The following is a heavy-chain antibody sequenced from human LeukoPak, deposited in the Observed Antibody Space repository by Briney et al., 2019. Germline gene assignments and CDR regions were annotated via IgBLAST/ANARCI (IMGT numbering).Heavy chain of an antibody. CDR1: GFTFSSYW. V-gene: IGHV3-74*01. J-gene: IGHJ4*02. CDR2: VNGDGSFT. CDR3: TRSMTMVTPFDY. Sequence: GGSLRLSCAASGFTFSSYWMHWVRQVPGQGLVWVSRVNGDGSFTVYADSVKGRFTISRDDAKNTLYLQMNSLRAEDTAVYYCTRSMTMVTPFDYWGQGTLVTVSS. D-gene: IGHD4/OR15-4a*01.